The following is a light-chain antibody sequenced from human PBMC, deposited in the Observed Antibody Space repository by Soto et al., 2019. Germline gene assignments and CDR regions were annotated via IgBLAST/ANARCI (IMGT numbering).Light chain of an antibody. CDR2: WAS. CDR3: QQYYSTPLT. Sequence: DIVMTHSPDSLAVSLGERATINCKSSQSVLYNSNNKNYLAWYQQKPGQPPKLLIYWASTRESGVPDRFSGSGSGTDFTLIISSLQAEDVAVYYCQQYYSTPLTFGGGTKVDIK. V-gene: IGKV4-1*01. J-gene: IGKJ4*01. CDR1: QSVLYNSNNKNY.